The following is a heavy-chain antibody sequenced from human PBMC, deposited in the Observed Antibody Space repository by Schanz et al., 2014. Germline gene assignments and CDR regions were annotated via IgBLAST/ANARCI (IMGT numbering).Heavy chain of an antibody. Sequence: LVVESGGGLVQPGGSLRLSCAASGFTFSSYSLAWVRQAPGKGLEWVSFISTGRYLYYADSVKGRFTISRDNSKNMVFLQMNSLRVEDTAIYYCARDEGKDGYNLAFDVWGQGTLVTVSS. CDR1: GFTFSSYS. V-gene: IGHV3-48*01. J-gene: IGHJ3*01. D-gene: IGHD5-12*01. CDR3: ARDEGKDGYNLAFDV. CDR2: ISTGRYL.